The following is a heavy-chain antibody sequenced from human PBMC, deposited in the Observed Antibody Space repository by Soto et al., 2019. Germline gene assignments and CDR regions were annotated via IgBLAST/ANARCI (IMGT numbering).Heavy chain of an antibody. CDR1: GFTFSSYA. J-gene: IGHJ4*02. D-gene: IGHD3-22*01. V-gene: IGHV3-30-3*01. CDR3: ARDRGYYDSSGYHDY. Sequence: GGSLRLSCAASGFTFSSYAMHWVRQAPGKGLEWVAVISYDGSNKYYADSVKGRFTISRDNSKNTLYLQMNSLRAEDTAVYYCARDRGYYDSSGYHDYWGQGTLVTVSS. CDR2: ISYDGSNK.